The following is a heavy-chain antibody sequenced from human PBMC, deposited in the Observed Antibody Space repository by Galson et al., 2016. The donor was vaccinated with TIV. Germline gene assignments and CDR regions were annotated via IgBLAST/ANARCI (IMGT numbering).Heavy chain of an antibody. D-gene: IGHD2-21*01. CDR3: ARDRRHCGNECYLYYYYGMDV. CDR1: GLIVSSNY. V-gene: IGHV3-66*02. J-gene: IGHJ6*02. CDR2: ISSGGST. Sequence: LSCAASGLIVSSNYMSWVRQAPGKGLEWVSLISSGGSTSYSDSVKGRFTIPRDNSKNTLYLQMNSLRPEDTAVYYCARDRRHCGNECYLYYYYGMDVWGQGATVTVSS.